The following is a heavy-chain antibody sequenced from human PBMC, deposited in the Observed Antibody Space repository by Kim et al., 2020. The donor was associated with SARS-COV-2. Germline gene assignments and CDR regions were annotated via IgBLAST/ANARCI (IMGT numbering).Heavy chain of an antibody. D-gene: IGHD2-8*02. Sequence: SETLSLTCTVSGGSISSSSYYWGWIRQPPGKGLEWIGSIYYSGSTYYNPSLKSRVTISVDTSKNQFSLKLSSVTAADTAVYYCARGRGVYWLGRWGVFDYWGQGTLVTVSS. V-gene: IGHV4-39*01. CDR3: ARGRGVYWLGRWGVFDY. CDR2: IYYSGST. CDR1: GGSISSSSYY. J-gene: IGHJ4*02.